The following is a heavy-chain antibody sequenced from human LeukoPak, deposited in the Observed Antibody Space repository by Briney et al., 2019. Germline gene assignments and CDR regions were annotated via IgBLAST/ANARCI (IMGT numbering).Heavy chain of an antibody. J-gene: IGHJ5*02. D-gene: IGHD6-13*01. Sequence: PSETLSLTCTVSGGSISSSSYYWGWIPQPPGKGLEWLGSIYYSGSTYYNASRKSRVTISVDTSKNQFSLKLSSVTAADTAVYYCARLKIAAASRWFDPWGQGTLVTVSS. CDR1: GGSISSSSYY. CDR3: ARLKIAAASRWFDP. CDR2: IYYSGST. V-gene: IGHV4-39*01.